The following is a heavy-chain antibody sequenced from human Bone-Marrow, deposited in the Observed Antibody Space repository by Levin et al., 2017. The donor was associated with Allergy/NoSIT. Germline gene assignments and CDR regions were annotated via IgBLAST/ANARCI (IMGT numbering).Heavy chain of an antibody. Sequence: PSETLSLICTVSAGSISSSSYYWGWIRQPPGKGLEWIGNIYYSGSTYYNPSLKSRVTISVDTSKNQFSLKLSSVTAADTAVYYCARGLTSNGYWGRFGDPWGQGTLVTVSS. CDR1: AGSISSSSYY. V-gene: IGHV4-39*07. CDR3: ARGLTSNGYWGRFGDP. D-gene: IGHD3-22*01. CDR2: IYYSGST. J-gene: IGHJ5*02.